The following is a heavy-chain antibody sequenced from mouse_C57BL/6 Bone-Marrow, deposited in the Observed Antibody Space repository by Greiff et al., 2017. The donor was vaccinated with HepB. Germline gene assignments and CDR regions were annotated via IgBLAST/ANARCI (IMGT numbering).Heavy chain of an antibody. Sequence: QVHVKQSGAELVRPGSSVKLSCKASGYTFTSYWMHWVKQRPIQGLEWIGNIDPSDSETHYNQKFKDKATLTVDKSSSTAYMQLSSLTSEDSAVYYCARITTVVEHFDVWGTGTTVTVSS. CDR3: ARITTVVEHFDV. D-gene: IGHD1-1*01. CDR2: IDPSDSET. V-gene: IGHV1-52*01. CDR1: GYTFTSYW. J-gene: IGHJ1*03.